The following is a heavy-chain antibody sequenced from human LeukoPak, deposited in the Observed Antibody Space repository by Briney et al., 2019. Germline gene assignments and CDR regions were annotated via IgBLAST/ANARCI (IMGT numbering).Heavy chain of an antibody. D-gene: IGHD1-26*01. CDR1: GGSFSDYY. CDR3: ARGGWELPEGYFDF. Sequence: PSETLPLTCAVYGGSFSDYYWNWIRQPPGKGLEWIGEINQSGSTNYNPSLKSRVTISVDTSKNQFSLKVTSVTAADTAVYYCARGGWELPEGYFDFWGRGTLVTVSS. CDR2: INQSGST. V-gene: IGHV4-34*01. J-gene: IGHJ4*02.